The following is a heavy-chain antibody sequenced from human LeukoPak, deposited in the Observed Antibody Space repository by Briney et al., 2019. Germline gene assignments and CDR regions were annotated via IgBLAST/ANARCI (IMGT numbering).Heavy chain of an antibody. D-gene: IGHD3-10*01. CDR3: ARDSGGYGFDY. CDR2: ISSSSNII. CDR1: GSTFSSYS. Sequence: GGSLRLSCAASGSTFSSYSMNWVRQAPGKGLEWVSYISSSSNIIYYVDSVKGRFTISRDNAKNSLYLQMNSLRAEDTAVYYCARDSGGYGFDYWGQGTLVTVSS. J-gene: IGHJ4*02. V-gene: IGHV3-48*01.